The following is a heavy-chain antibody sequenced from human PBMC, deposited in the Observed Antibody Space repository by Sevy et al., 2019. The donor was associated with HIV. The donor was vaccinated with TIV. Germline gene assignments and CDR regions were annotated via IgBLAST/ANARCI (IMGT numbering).Heavy chain of an antibody. CDR1: GFIFGDHV. CDR2: IWYDGSKK. D-gene: IGHD4-17*01. J-gene: IGHJ4*02. Sequence: GGSLRLSCAASGFIFGDHVIHWVRQAPGKGLEWVACIWYDGSKKYYADSVKGRCTISRENSKNTLYLEMNNLRVEDKGLYYCATGDLTTVLTDDYWGQGALVTVSS. V-gene: IGHV3-30*02. CDR3: ATGDLTTVLTDDY.